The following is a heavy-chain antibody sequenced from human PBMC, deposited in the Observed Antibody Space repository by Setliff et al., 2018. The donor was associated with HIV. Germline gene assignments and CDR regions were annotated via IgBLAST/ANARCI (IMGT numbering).Heavy chain of an antibody. CDR1: GFTFEKYW. CDR3: HSGYDTEEQSYFDY. V-gene: IGHV3-74*01. D-gene: IGHD5-12*01. Sequence: GGSLRLSCTASGFTFEKYWMHWVRQAPGEGLVWISRVNSDGSSTNSADSVKDRFTISRDNAKNTLYLQMNSLRAEDTGVYYCHSGYDTEEQSYFDYWGQGTLVTVSS. J-gene: IGHJ4*02. CDR2: VNSDGSST.